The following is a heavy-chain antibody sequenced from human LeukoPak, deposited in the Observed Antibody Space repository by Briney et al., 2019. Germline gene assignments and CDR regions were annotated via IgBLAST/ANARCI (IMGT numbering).Heavy chain of an antibody. CDR2: IWYDGSNK. V-gene: IGHV3-33*06. CDR1: GFTFSSYA. J-gene: IGHJ4*02. Sequence: QSGGSLRLSCAASGFTFSSYAMSWVRQAPGKGLEWVAVIWYDGSNKYYADSVKGRFTISRDNSKNTLYLQMNSLRAEDTAVYYCAEVVDFWTGLNYFDYWGQGTLVTVSS. CDR3: AEVVDFWTGLNYFDY. D-gene: IGHD3/OR15-3a*01.